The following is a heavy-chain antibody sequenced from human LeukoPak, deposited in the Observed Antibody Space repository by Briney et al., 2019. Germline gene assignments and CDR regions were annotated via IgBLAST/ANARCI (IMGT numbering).Heavy chain of an antibody. CDR2: INDSGGT. CDR1: GGSISGYY. J-gene: IGHJ4*02. V-gene: IGHV4-59*08. CDR3: ARLWAYDSSGHYPLDY. D-gene: IGHD3-22*01. Sequence: PSETLSLTCTVSGGSISGYYWSWIRQPPGKALEWIGYINDSGGTDYNPSLKSRVTISVDMSNNQVSLKLSSVTAADTAVYYCARLWAYDSSGHYPLDYWGQGSMVTVSS.